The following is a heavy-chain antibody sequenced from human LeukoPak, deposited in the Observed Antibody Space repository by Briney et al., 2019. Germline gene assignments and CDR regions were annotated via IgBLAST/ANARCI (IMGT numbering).Heavy chain of an antibody. V-gene: IGHV3-53*01. CDR3: ASRGAYDGALTF. CDR2: IYSDGNT. J-gene: IGHJ4*02. Sequence: GGSLRLSCAASGFSVGSRYMSWVRQAPGEGLEWVSVIYSDGNTYYAGSVKGRFTISRDNSKNMLYFQMNSLRAEDTAVYYCASRGAYDGALTFWGRGTLVTVSS. CDR1: GFSVGSRY. D-gene: IGHD5-12*01.